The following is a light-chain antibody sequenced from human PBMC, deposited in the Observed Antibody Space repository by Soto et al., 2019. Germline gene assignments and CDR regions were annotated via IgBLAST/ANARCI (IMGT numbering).Light chain of an antibody. V-gene: IGKV3-20*01. CDR1: QSVSSY. CDR2: GAS. Sequence: IVLTQSPATLSLSPGERATLSCRASQSVSSYLAWYQQKPGQAPRLLIYGASSRATGIPDRFSGSGSGTDFTLTISRLEPEDFAVYYCQQYGSSPRTFGQGANVDNK. CDR3: QQYGSSPRT. J-gene: IGKJ1*01.